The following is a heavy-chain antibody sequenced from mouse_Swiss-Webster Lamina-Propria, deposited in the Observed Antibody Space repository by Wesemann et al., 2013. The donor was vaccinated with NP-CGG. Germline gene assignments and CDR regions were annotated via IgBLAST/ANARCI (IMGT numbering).Heavy chain of an antibody. Sequence: EYAGYISYSGSTYYNPSLKSRISITRDTSKNQYYLQLNSVTTEDTATYYCARCYGTAWFAYWGQGTLVTVSA. CDR2: ISYSGST. CDR3: ARCYGTAWFAY. V-gene: IGHV3-8*02. J-gene: IGHJ3*01. D-gene: IGHD2-1*01.